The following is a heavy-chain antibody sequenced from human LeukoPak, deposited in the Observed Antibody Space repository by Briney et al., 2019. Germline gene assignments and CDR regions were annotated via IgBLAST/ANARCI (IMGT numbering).Heavy chain of an antibody. V-gene: IGHV5-51*01. CDR1: GYSFTSYW. J-gene: IGHJ4*02. CDR3: ARHPDCSGGSCYFDY. D-gene: IGHD2-15*01. Sequence: GESLKISCKGSGYSFTSYWIGWVRQTPGKGLEWMGIIYPGDSDTRYSPSFQGQVTISADKSISTAYLQWSSLKASDTAMYYCARHPDCSGGSCYFDYWGQGTLVTVSS. CDR2: IYPGDSDT.